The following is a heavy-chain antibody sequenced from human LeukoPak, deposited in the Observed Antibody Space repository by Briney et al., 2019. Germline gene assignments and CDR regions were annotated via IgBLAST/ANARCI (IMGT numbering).Heavy chain of an antibody. CDR1: RFTFSTYS. Sequence: GGSLRLSCAASRFTFSTYSMNWARQAPGKGLEWVSSISSSSTYIYYADSVKGRFTISRDNAKNSLYLQMNSLRVEDTAVYYCARDESRGNLVTAPDYWGQGTLVTVSS. V-gene: IGHV3-21*01. CDR3: ARDESRGNLVTAPDY. J-gene: IGHJ4*02. CDR2: ISSSSTYI. D-gene: IGHD2-21*02.